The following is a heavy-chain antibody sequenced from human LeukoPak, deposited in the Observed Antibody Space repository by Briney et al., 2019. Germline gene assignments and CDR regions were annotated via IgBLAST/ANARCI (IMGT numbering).Heavy chain of an antibody. CDR1: GFTFSDYY. CDR3: ARAGVVVVTANAPFDY. D-gene: IGHD2-21*02. J-gene: IGHJ4*02. V-gene: IGHV3-11*01. CDR2: ISSSGSTI. Sequence: PGGSLRLSCAASGFTFSDYYMSWIRQAPGKGLEWVSYISSSGSTIYYADSVKGRFTISRDNAKNSLYLQMNSLRAEDTAVYYCARAGVVVVTANAPFDYWGQGTLVTVSS.